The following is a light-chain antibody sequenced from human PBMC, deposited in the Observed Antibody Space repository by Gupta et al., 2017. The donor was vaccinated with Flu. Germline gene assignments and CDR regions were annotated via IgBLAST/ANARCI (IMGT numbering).Light chain of an antibody. V-gene: IGKV1-5*03. CDR1: QTISGL. CDR3: QQYSDYPWT. CDR2: RAS. J-gene: IGKJ1*01. Sequence: PSTLSASVGDRVTITCRASQTISGLLAWYQQKPGKAPHLLIYRASSLESGVSSRFSGSGSGTDFTLIIDSLQPDDFATYYCQQYSDYPWTFGQGTKVEFK.